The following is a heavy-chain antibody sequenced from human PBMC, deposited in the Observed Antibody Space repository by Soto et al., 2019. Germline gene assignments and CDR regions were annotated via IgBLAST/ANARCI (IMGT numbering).Heavy chain of an antibody. CDR2: MNQDGSDK. V-gene: IGHV3-7*01. Sequence: HPGGSLRISCAASGFTFSSYAMSCVRQAPGKGLEWVANMNQDGSDKRYVDSVRGRFTISRDNAKNSLYLQMNSLRVEDTAGYYCAGVERERYYFWGQGALVTVSS. CDR3: AGVERERYYF. CDR1: GFTFSSYA. D-gene: IGHD1-26*01. J-gene: IGHJ4*02.